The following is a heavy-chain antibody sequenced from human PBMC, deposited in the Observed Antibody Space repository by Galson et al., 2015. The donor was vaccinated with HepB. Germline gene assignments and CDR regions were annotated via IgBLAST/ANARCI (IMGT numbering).Heavy chain of an antibody. V-gene: IGHV3-64D*06. CDR1: GFTFSSYA. CDR3: VPRSCSGGTCHSPYEY. CDR2: ISGSGSST. D-gene: IGHD2-15*01. Sequence: SLRLSCAASGFTFSSYAMHWVRQAPGKGLEYVSAISGSGSSTYYADSVKGRFTISRDNSKNTLYLQMSSLRVEDTAVYYCVPRSCSGGTCHSPYEYWGQGTLVTVSS. J-gene: IGHJ4*02.